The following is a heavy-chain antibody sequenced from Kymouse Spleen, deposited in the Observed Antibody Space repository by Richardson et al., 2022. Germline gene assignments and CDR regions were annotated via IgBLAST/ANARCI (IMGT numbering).Heavy chain of an antibody. V-gene: IGHV4-34*01. CDR1: GGSFSGYY. CDR2: INHSGST. Sequence: QVQLQQWGAGLLKPSETLSLTCAVYGGSFSGYYWSWIRQPPGKGLEWIGEINHSGSTNYNPSLKSRVTISVDTSKNQFSLKLSSVTAADTAVYYCARDSPITMVRGVRYYGMDVWGQGTTVTVSS. CDR3: ARDSPITMVRGVRYYGMDV. D-gene: IGHD3-10*01. J-gene: IGHJ6*02.